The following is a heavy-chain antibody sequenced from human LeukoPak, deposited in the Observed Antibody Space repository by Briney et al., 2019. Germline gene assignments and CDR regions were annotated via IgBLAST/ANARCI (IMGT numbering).Heavy chain of an antibody. CDR3: AKDGRWDPTRHGETYYFDY. Sequence: GGSLRLSCAASGFTFSSYAMSWVRQAPGKGLEWASAISGSGGSTYYADSVKGRFTISRDKSKNTLYLQMNSLRAEDTAVYYCAKDGRWDPTRHGETYYFDYWGQGTLVTVSS. V-gene: IGHV3-23*01. CDR1: GFTFSSYA. J-gene: IGHJ4*02. D-gene: IGHD4-23*01. CDR2: ISGSGGST.